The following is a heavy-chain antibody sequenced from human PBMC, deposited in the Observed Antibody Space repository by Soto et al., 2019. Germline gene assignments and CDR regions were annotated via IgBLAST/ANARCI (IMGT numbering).Heavy chain of an antibody. CDR1: GFTFSSYG. D-gene: IGHD3-22*01. V-gene: IGHV3-33*01. CDR2: IWYDGSNK. CDR3: ARDGGGSSGPFDY. J-gene: IGHJ4*02. Sequence: QVQLVESGGGVVQPGRSLRLSCAASGFTFSSYGMHWVRQAPGKGLEWVAVIWYDGSNKYYADSVKGRFTISRDNSKNTLCLQMNSLRAEDTAVYYCARDGGGSSGPFDYWGQGTLVTVSS.